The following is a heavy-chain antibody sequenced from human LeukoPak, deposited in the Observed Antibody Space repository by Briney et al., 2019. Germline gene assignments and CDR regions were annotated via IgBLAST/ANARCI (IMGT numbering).Heavy chain of an antibody. Sequence: SETLSLTCAVYGGSFSGYYWSWIRQPPGKGLEWIGEINHSGSTNYNPSLKSRVTISVDTSKNQFSLKLSSVTAADTAVYYCARVVEKRYYDFWSGTYNWFDPWGQGTLVTVSS. J-gene: IGHJ5*02. CDR3: ARVVEKRYYDFWSGTYNWFDP. D-gene: IGHD3-3*01. CDR2: INHSGST. V-gene: IGHV4-34*01. CDR1: GGSFSGYY.